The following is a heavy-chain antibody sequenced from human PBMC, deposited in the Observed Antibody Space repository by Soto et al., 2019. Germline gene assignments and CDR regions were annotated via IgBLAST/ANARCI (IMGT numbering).Heavy chain of an antibody. V-gene: IGHV3-7*01. CDR2: IKQDGSEK. D-gene: IGHD3-3*01. Sequence: GGSLRLSCAASGFTFSSYWMSWVRQAPGKGLEWVANIKQDGSEKYYVDSVKGRFTISRDNAKNSLYLQMNSLRAEDTAVYYCAREYYDFWGGYPYFDYWGQGTLVTVSS. CDR1: GFTFSSYW. J-gene: IGHJ4*02. CDR3: AREYYDFWGGYPYFDY.